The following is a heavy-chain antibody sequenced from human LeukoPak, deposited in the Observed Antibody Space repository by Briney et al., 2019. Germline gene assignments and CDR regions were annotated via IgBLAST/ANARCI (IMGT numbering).Heavy chain of an antibody. CDR1: GFTVSSNY. CDR3: ARGQWFGELFPSPFDY. J-gene: IGHJ4*02. V-gene: IGHV3-53*01. D-gene: IGHD3-10*01. CDR2: IYSGGST. Sequence: GGSLRLSCAASGFTVSSNYMSWVRQARGKGLEWVSVIYSGGSTYYADSVKGRFTISRDNSKNTLYLQMNSLRAEDTAVYYCARGQWFGELFPSPFDYWGQGTLVTVSS.